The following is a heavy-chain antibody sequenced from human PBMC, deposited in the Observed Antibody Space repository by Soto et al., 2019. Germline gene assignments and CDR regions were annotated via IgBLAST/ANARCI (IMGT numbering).Heavy chain of an antibody. J-gene: IGHJ4*02. D-gene: IGHD3-9*01. Sequence: GGSLRLSCAASGFTFSSYGMSWVRQAPGKGLEWVSVISGSGERTSYADSVKGRLTVSRDNSKITLYLQMNSLRAEDTAVYYCAKVRFDIVTGFSSRGYFDYWGQGTLVTVSS. CDR2: ISGSGERT. CDR1: GFTFSSYG. CDR3: AKVRFDIVTGFSSRGYFDY. V-gene: IGHV3-23*01.